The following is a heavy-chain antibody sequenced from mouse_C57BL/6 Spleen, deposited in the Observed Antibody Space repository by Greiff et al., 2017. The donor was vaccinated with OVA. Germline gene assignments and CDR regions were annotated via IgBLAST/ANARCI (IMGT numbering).Heavy chain of an antibody. D-gene: IGHD2-1*01. CDR2: ISYDGSN. Sequence: EVQLQQSGPGLVKPSQSLSLTCSVTGYSITSGYYWNWIRQFPGNKLEWMGYISYDGSNNYNPSLKNRISITRDTSKNQFFLKLNSVTTEDTATYYCAHYGNYEGVGWFAYWGQGTLVTVSA. J-gene: IGHJ3*01. V-gene: IGHV3-6*01. CDR1: GYSITSGYY. CDR3: AHYGNYEGVGWFAY.